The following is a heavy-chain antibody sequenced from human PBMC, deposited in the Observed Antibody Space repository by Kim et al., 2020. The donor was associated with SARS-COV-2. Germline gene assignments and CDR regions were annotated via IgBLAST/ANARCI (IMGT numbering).Heavy chain of an antibody. Sequence: SETLSLTCAVYGGSFSGYYWSWIRQPPGKGLEWIGEINHSGSTNYNPSLKSRVTISVDTSKNQFSLKLSSVTAADTAVYYCARGLAEIAVAGPVRFDPWGQGTLVTVSS. CDR1: GGSFSGYY. D-gene: IGHD6-19*01. V-gene: IGHV4-34*01. CDR2: INHSGST. J-gene: IGHJ5*02. CDR3: ARGLAEIAVAGPVRFDP.